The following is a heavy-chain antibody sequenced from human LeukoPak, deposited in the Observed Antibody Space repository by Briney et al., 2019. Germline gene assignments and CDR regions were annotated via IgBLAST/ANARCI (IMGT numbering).Heavy chain of an antibody. CDR2: ISIGSSTI. J-gene: IGHJ4*02. V-gene: IGHV3-48*01. D-gene: IGHD6-13*01. CDR1: RLTFTIYS. CDR3: AIRRAAYATYSGPSHFDY. Sequence: PGGSLRLSCAASRLTFTIYSMNWVRQAPGKGLEWVSYISIGSSTIYYADSVKGRFTISRDNAKNSLYLQMNSLRAEDTAVYYCAIRRAAYATYSGPSHFDYWGQGTLVTVSS.